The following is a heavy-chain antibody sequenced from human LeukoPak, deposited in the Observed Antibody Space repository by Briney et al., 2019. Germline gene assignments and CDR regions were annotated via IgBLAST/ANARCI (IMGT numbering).Heavy chain of an antibody. CDR2: IYYSGST. Sequence: SETLSLTCTVSGGSISSSSYYWGWIRQPPGKGLEWIGSIYYSGSTNYNPSLKSRVTISVDTSKNQFSLKLSSVTAADTAVHYCARDLMALEYYDFWSGSGPTIPEIWGQGTMVTVSS. CDR1: GGSISSSSYY. D-gene: IGHD3-3*01. CDR3: ARDLMALEYYDFWSGSGPTIPEI. V-gene: IGHV4-39*07. J-gene: IGHJ3*02.